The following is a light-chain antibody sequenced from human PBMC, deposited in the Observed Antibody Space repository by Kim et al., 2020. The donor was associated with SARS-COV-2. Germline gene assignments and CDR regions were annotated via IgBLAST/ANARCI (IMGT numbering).Light chain of an antibody. CDR2: GKT. J-gene: IGLJ1*01. Sequence: SSELTQDPAVSVALGQTVRITCQGDSLRSYYASWYQQKPGQAPVLVIYGKTNRPSGIPDRFSGSSSGNTASLTITGAQAEDEADYYCNSRDSSGNHPFGTGTKVTVL. CDR3: NSRDSSGNHP. V-gene: IGLV3-19*01. CDR1: SLRSYY.